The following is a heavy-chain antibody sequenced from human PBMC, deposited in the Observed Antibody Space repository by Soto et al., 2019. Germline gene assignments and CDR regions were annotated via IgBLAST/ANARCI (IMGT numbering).Heavy chain of an antibody. V-gene: IGHV3-21*01. CDR3: ASSVSSRSPFDY. CDR2: ISSGTTYI. J-gene: IGHJ4*02. CDR1: GFTFSTYS. Sequence: EVQLVESGGGLVKPGGSLRLSCAASGFTFSTYSMNWVRQAPGKGLEWVSSISSGTTYIYYADSVKGRFTISRDNAKNSLFLQINSLRAEDTAVYYRASSVSSRSPFDYWGQGTLVTVSS. D-gene: IGHD6-19*01.